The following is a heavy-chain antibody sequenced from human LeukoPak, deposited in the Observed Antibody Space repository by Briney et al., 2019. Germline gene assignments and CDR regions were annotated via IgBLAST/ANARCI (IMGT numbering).Heavy chain of an antibody. D-gene: IGHD3-9*01. CDR2: IYYSGST. CDR3: ATTYYDILTGSSWFDP. CDR1: DGSISSYY. J-gene: IGHJ5*02. V-gene: IGHV4-59*08. Sequence: SETLSLTCTVSDGSISSYYWSWIRQPPEKGLEWIGYIYYSGSTNYNPSLKSRVTISVDTSKNQFSLKLSSVTAADTAVYYCATTYYDILTGSSWFDPWGQGTLVTVSS.